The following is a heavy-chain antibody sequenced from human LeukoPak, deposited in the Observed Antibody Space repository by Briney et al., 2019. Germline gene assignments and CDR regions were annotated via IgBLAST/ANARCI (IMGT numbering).Heavy chain of an antibody. CDR1: GGSFSGYY. J-gene: IGHJ6*03. Sequence: SETLSLTCAVSGGSFSGYYWSWIRQPPGKGLEWIGEINHSGSTNYNPSLKSRVTISVDTSKNQFSLKLSSVTAADTAVYYCARDEIPTYYYDSSGYYQYYYYYMDVWGKGTTVTVSS. CDR2: INHSGST. V-gene: IGHV4-34*01. D-gene: IGHD3-22*01. CDR3: ARDEIPTYYYDSSGYYQYYYYYMDV.